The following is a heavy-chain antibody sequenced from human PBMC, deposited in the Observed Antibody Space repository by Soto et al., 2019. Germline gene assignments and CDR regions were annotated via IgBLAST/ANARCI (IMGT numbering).Heavy chain of an antibody. J-gene: IGHJ3*02. D-gene: IGHD4-17*01. V-gene: IGHV1-8*01. Sequence: ASVKVSCKASGYTFTRYDINWGRQATGQGLEWMGWMNPNSGNTGYAQKFQGRVTMTRSTSISTAYMELSGLRSEDTAVYYCARGTYGDYHGGAFDIWGQGTMVTVSS. CDR3: ARGTYGDYHGGAFDI. CDR1: GYTFTRYD. CDR2: MNPNSGNT.